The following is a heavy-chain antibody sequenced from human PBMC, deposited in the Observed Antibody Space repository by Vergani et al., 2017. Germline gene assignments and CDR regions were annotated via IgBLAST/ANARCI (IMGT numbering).Heavy chain of an antibody. CDR1: GFTFSDHY. CDR2: TRNKANSYTT. CDR3: SKSTGTTALLDY. V-gene: IGHV3-72*01. Sequence: EVQLVESGGGLVQPGGSLRLSCAASGFTFSDHYMDWVRQAPGKGLEWVGRTRNKANSYTTEYAASVKGRFTISRDDSKSIAYLQMNSLKSEDTAVYYCSKSTGTTALLDYWGQGTLVTVSS. J-gene: IGHJ4*02. D-gene: IGHD1-1*01.